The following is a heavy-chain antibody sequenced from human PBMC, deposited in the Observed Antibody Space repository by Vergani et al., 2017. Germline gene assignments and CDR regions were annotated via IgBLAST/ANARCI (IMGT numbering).Heavy chain of an antibody. CDR3: ARDPDFEYSSSSDWFDP. Sequence: EVQLVESGGGLVKPGGSLRLSCAASGFTFSSYSMNWVRQAPGKGLEWVSSISSSSYIYYADSVKGRFTISRDNAKNSLYLQMNSLRAEDTAVYYCARDPDFEYSSSSDWFDPWGQGTLVTVSS. CDR2: ISSSSYI. V-gene: IGHV3-21*01. D-gene: IGHD6-6*01. CDR1: GFTFSSYS. J-gene: IGHJ5*02.